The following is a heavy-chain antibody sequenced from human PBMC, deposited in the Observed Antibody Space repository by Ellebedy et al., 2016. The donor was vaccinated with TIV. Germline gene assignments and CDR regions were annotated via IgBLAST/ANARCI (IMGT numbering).Heavy chain of an antibody. V-gene: IGHV4-34*01. Sequence: SETLSLTXAVYGGSFSGYYWSWIRQPPGKGLEWIGEINHSGSTNYNPSLKSRVTISVDTSKNQFSLKLSSVTAADTAVYYCARDGIAVAGHPFDYWGQGTLVTVSS. CDR1: GGSFSGYY. J-gene: IGHJ4*02. D-gene: IGHD6-19*01. CDR3: ARDGIAVAGHPFDY. CDR2: INHSGST.